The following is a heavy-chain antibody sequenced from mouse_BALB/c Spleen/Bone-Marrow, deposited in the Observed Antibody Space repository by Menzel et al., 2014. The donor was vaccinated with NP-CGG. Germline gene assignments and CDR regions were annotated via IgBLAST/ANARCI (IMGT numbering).Heavy chain of an antibody. CDR1: GYAFSNYW. J-gene: IGHJ4*01. V-gene: IGHV1-80*01. D-gene: IGHD5-1-1*01. Sequence: QVQLQQSGAELVRPGSSVKISCKASGYAFSNYWMNWVKQRPGQGLEWIGQIYPGDGDTNYNGKFKGKATLTADKSSSTAYMQLSSLTSEDSAVYFCARRDGNTYYYAMDYWGQGTSVTVSS. CDR2: IYPGDGDT. CDR3: ARRDGNTYYYAMDY.